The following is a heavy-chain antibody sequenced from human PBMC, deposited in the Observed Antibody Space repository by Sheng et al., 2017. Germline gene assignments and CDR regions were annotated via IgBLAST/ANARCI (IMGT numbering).Heavy chain of an antibody. J-gene: IGHJ6*02. Sequence: QVQLQQWGAGLLKPSETLSLTCAVYGGSFSGYYWSWIRQPPGKGLEWIGEINHSGSTNYNPSLKSRVTISVDTSKNQFSLKLSSVTAADTAVYYCASIISEYCSSTSCYTDYYYYYGMDVWGQGTTVTVSS. CDR2: INHSGST. CDR3: ASIISEYCSSTSCYTDYYYYYGMDV. V-gene: IGHV4-34*01. CDR1: GGSFSGYY. D-gene: IGHD2-2*02.